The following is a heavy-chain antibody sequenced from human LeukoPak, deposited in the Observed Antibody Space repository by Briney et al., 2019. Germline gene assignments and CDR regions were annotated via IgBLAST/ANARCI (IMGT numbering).Heavy chain of an antibody. CDR1: GFTFSSYE. Sequence: PGGSLRLSCAASGFTFSSYEMNWVRQAPGKGLEWVSYISSSGSTIHYADSVKGRFTISRDNAKNSLYLQMNSLRAEDTAVYYCARSEHYYDSSGLTYYFDYWGQGTLVTVSS. CDR3: ARSEHYYDSSGLTYYFDY. V-gene: IGHV3-48*03. CDR2: ISSSGSTI. J-gene: IGHJ4*02. D-gene: IGHD3-22*01.